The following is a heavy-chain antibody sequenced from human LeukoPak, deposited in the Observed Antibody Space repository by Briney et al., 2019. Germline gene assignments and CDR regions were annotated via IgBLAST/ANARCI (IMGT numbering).Heavy chain of an antibody. CDR2: IYPGDSDT. J-gene: IGHJ4*02. Sequence: GESLKISCKGSGYSFTSYWIGWVRQMPGKGLEWMGIIYPGDSDTRYSPSFQGQVTISADKSISTAYLQWSSLKASDTAMYYCARPYCSSTSCYTLFDYWGQGILVTVSS. D-gene: IGHD2-2*02. CDR3: ARPYCSSTSCYTLFDY. V-gene: IGHV5-51*01. CDR1: GYSFTSYW.